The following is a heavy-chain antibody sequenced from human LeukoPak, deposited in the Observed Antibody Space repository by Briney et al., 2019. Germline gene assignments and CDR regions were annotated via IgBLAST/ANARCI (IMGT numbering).Heavy chain of an antibody. CDR1: GDSISSESYY. V-gene: IGHV4-61*01. CDR3: ARSKRWAPSEGYGSGSYYYYYGMDV. J-gene: IGHJ6*02. CDR2: IYYSGST. D-gene: IGHD3-10*01. Sequence: SETLSLTCSISGDSISSESYYWSWIRQPPGKGLEWIGYIYYSGSTNYNPSLKSRVTISVDTSKNQFSLKLSSVTAADTAVYYCARSKRWAPSEGYGSGSYYYYYGMDVWGQGTTVTVSS.